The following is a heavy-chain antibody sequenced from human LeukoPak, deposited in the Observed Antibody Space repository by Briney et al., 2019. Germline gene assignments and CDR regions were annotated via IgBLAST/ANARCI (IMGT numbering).Heavy chain of an antibody. J-gene: IGHJ5*02. D-gene: IGHD3-3*01. CDR1: GGSFSGYY. CDR2: INHSGST. CDR3: ARGSMRFGVVPNWFDP. V-gene: IGHV4-34*01. Sequence: SETLSLTCAVYGGSFSGYYWSWIRQPPGKVLEWIGEINHSGSTNYNPSLKSRVTISVDTSKNQFSLKLSSVTAADTAVYYCARGSMRFGVVPNWFDPWGQGTLVTVSS.